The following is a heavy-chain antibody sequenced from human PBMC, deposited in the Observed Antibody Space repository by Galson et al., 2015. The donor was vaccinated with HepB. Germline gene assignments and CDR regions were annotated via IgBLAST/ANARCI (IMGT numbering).Heavy chain of an antibody. D-gene: IGHD3-10*01. J-gene: IGHJ4*02. Sequence: SVKVSCKASGGTFSSYAISWVRQAPGQGLEWMGRIIPILGIANYAQKFQGRVTITADKSTSTAYMELSSLRSEDTAVYHCARDQADYDRLWFGESDYWGQGTLVTVSS. CDR1: GGTFSSYA. CDR3: ARDQADYDRLWFGESDY. CDR2: IIPILGIA. V-gene: IGHV1-69*04.